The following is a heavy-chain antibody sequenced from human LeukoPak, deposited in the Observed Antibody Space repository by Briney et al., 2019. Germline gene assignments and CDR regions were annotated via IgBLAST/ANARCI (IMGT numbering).Heavy chain of an antibody. D-gene: IGHD4-23*01. V-gene: IGHV4-59*01. J-gene: IGHJ1*01. Sequence: PSETLSLTCTVSGGSISSYYWSWIRQPPGKGLEWIGYIYYSGSTNYNPSLKSRVTISVDTSKNQFSLKLSSVTAAATAVYYCARDLGGNSEYFQHWGQGTLVTVSS. CDR2: IYYSGST. CDR3: ARDLGGNSEYFQH. CDR1: GGSISSYY.